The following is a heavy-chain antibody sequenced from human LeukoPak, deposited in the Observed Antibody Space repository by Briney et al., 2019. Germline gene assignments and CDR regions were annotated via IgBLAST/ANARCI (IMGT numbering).Heavy chain of an antibody. CDR1: GFTFSSYA. CDR3: ARGNRLNYFDY. D-gene: IGHD1-14*01. V-gene: IGHV4-59*01. J-gene: IGHJ4*02. CDR2: IYYSGST. Sequence: GSLRLSCAPSGFTFSSYAMGWVRQAPGKGLEWIGYIYYSGSTNYNPSLKSRVTISVDTSKNQFSLKLSSVTAADTAVYYCARGNRLNYFDYWGQGTLVTVSS.